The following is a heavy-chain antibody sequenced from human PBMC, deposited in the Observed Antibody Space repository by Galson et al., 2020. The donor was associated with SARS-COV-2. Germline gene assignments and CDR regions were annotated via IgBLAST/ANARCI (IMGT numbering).Heavy chain of an antibody. Sequence: GESLKISCRTSGYSFTNYWIGWVRQMPGKGLEWMGIIYPDDSYTIYSPSFQGQVTISADKSINTAFLQWNSLKASDTAIYYCARHGASSGWYEGIDYWGQGTLVTVSS. J-gene: IGHJ4*02. V-gene: IGHV5-51*01. CDR3: ARHGASSGWYEGIDY. CDR2: IYPDDSYT. CDR1: GYSFTNYW. D-gene: IGHD6-19*01.